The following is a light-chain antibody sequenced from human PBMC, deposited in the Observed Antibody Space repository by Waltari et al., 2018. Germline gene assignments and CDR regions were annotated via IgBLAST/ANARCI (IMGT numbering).Light chain of an antibody. V-gene: IGKV3-15*01. Sequence: EIVMTQSPVTLSVSPGESATLSCRASQSISNTLAWYQQKPGQAPRLLIYGASTRATGIPARFSGSGSGTEFTFTISSMQSEDFAVYYCQQYNKWPPEYTFGQGTKLEIK. CDR1: QSISNT. CDR2: GAS. J-gene: IGKJ2*01. CDR3: QQYNKWPPEYT.